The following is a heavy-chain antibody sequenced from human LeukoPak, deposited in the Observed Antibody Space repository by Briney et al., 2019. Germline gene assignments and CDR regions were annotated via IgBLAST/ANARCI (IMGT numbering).Heavy chain of an antibody. D-gene: IGHD3-10*02. Sequence: GGSLRLSCAASGFTFSNYAMSWVRQAPGEGLEGVASISGSGGSTYYADSVKGRFTISRDSSKNTLFLQINSLRVEDTAVYYCAKGWMFGDLLNCWGQGTLVTVSS. CDR2: ISGSGGST. J-gene: IGHJ4*02. CDR3: AKGWMFGDLLNC. V-gene: IGHV3-23*01. CDR1: GFTFSNYA.